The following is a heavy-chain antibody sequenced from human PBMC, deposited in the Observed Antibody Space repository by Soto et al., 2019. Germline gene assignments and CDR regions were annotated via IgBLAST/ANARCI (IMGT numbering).Heavy chain of an antibody. CDR1: GFTFSSYG. Sequence: QVQLVESGGGVVQPGRSLRLSCAASGFTFSSYGMHWVRQAPGKGLEWVAVISNDGSNKYYTDSVKGRFTISRDNSKNTLYLQMNSLRPEDTAVYYWAKTRPDFYGSGPYYYGMDVWGQGTTVTVSS. V-gene: IGHV3-30*18. D-gene: IGHD3-10*01. CDR2: ISNDGSNK. CDR3: AKTRPDFYGSGPYYYGMDV. J-gene: IGHJ6*02.